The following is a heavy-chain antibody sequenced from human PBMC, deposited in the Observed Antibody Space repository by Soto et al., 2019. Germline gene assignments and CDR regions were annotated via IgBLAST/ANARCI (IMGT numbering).Heavy chain of an antibody. CDR3: AILGVGATSGGFDY. CDR1: GFTFSTYW. V-gene: IGHV3-7*05. Sequence: GGSLRLSCAASGFTFSTYWMSWVRQAPGKGLEWVANIKPDGGEKWYVDSVRGRFTISRDNAKNSLYLQMNSLRAEDTAVYYCAILGVGATSGGFDYWGQGTLVTVSS. J-gene: IGHJ4*02. CDR2: IKPDGGEK. D-gene: IGHD1-26*01.